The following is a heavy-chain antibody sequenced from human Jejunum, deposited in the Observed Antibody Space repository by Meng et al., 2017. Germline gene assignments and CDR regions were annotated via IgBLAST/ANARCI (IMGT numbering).Heavy chain of an antibody. Sequence: GGSLRLSCVASGFRFSSYGTSWVRQSPGKGLELGANINEDESEKSYVDSVKGRFTISRDNAKNSFYLQMNTLRAKDTALYYCARDPGYGSFDIWGQGTMVTVSS. V-gene: IGHV3-7*01. CDR3: ARDPGYGSFDI. CDR2: INEDESEK. J-gene: IGHJ3*02. CDR1: GFRFSSYG. D-gene: IGHD2-15*01.